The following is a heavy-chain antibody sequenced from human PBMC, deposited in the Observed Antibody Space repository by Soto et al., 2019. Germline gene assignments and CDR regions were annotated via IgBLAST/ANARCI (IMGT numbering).Heavy chain of an antibody. Sequence: SETLSLTCTVSLASITGYHWSWIRQPAGKGLEWIVRIYSSGSTNYNPSLKSRVTMSVDTSKNHFSLKLSSVAAADTAVYYCARDKDYDFWSGFYYGMDVWGQGTTVTVSS. CDR3: ARDKDYDFWSGFYYGMDV. CDR1: LASITGYH. CDR2: IYSSGST. J-gene: IGHJ6*02. D-gene: IGHD3-3*01. V-gene: IGHV4-4*07.